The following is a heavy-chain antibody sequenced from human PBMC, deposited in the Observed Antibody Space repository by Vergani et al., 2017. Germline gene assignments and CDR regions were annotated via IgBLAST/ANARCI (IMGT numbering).Heavy chain of an antibody. D-gene: IGHD1-26*01. Sequence: QVHLNEAGPGLVKPSQTLSLTCTVSGASITSGSFYWSWIRQPAGKGLEWIGRIHASGTKNYNPSLRSRVTLSVDTSKNQLSLKMISMTAADTAVYYCVRVHGGGWVPAFDIWGQGTMVTVSS. CDR2: IHASGTK. J-gene: IGHJ3*02. CDR3: VRVHGGGWVPAFDI. V-gene: IGHV4-61*02. CDR1: GASITSGSFY.